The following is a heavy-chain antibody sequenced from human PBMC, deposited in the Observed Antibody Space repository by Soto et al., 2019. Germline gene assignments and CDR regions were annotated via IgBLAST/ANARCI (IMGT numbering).Heavy chain of an antibody. D-gene: IGHD4-17*01. CDR3: ARDNFTTVTTYYYYGMDV. V-gene: IGHV1-46*01. J-gene: IGHJ6*02. Sequence: GASVKVSCKASGYTFTTYYIHWVRQAPGQGLEWMGIINPSGGSTSYAQKFQGRVTMTRDTSTSTVYMELSSLRSEDTAVYYCARDNFTTVTTYYYYGMDVWGQGTTVTVSS. CDR1: GYTFTTYY. CDR2: INPSGGST.